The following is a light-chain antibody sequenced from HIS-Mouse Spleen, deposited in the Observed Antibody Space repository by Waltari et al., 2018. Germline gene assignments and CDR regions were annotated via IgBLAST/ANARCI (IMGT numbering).Light chain of an antibody. CDR1: QGIRND. CDR3: LQDYNYPRT. V-gene: IGKV1-6*01. J-gene: IGKJ1*01. Sequence: AIQMTQSPSSLSASVGDRVTITCRASQGIRNDLGWYQQKPGKAAKLLIYVASSLQSGVPSRFSGSGSGTDFTLTISSLQPEDFATYYCLQDYNYPRTFGQGTKVEIK. CDR2: VAS.